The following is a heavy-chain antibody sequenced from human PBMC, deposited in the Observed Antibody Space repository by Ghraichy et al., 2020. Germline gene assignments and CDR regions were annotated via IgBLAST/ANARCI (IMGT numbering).Heavy chain of an antibody. D-gene: IGHD3-3*01. J-gene: IGHJ2*01. CDR1: GGSISSYY. Sequence: SETLSLTCTVSGGSISSYYWSWIRQPPGKGLEWIGYIYYSGSTNYNPSLKSRVTISVDTSKNQFSLKLSSVTAADTAVYYCAREPHRDYDFWSGYTPQYFDLWGRGTLVTVSS. V-gene: IGHV4-59*01. CDR2: IYYSGST. CDR3: AREPHRDYDFWSGYTPQYFDL.